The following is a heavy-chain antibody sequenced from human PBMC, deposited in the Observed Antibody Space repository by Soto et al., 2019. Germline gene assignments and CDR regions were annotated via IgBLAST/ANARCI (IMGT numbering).Heavy chain of an antibody. CDR3: ARPIAAAGNYYGMDV. J-gene: IGHJ6*02. CDR1: GYSFTSYW. CDR2: IYPGDSDT. D-gene: IGHD6-13*01. Sequence: PGESLKISCKGSGYSFTSYWIGWVRQMPGKGLEWMGIIYPGDSDTRYSPSFQGQVTISADKSISTAYLQWSSLKASDTAMYYCARPIAAAGNYYGMDVWGQGTTVTVS. V-gene: IGHV5-51*01.